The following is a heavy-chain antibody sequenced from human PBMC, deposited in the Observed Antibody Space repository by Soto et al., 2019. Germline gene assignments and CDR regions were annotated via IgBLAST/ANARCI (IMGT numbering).Heavy chain of an antibody. Sequence: QVQLQQWGAGLLKPSETLSLTCAVYGGSFSGYYWSWIRQPPGKGLEWIGEINHSGSTNYNPSLKGRVTISVDTSKNQFSLKLSSVTAADTAVYYCARGRGVYCTNGVCPYYFDYWGQGTLVTVSS. CDR3: ARGRGVYCTNGVCPYYFDY. CDR1: GGSFSGYY. J-gene: IGHJ4*02. D-gene: IGHD2-8*01. V-gene: IGHV4-34*01. CDR2: INHSGST.